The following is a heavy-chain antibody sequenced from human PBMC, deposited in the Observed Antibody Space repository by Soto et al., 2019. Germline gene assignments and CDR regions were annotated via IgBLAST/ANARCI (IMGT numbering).Heavy chain of an antibody. CDR1: GFTFSTYN. CDR3: ARDYDFWSGRGGMDV. Sequence: GGSLRLSCAASGFTFSTYNMNLVRQAPGKGLEWVSSISSSSSYIYYADSVKGRFTISRDNAKSSLYLQMNSLRAEDTAVYYCARDYDFWSGRGGMDVWGQGTTVTVSS. D-gene: IGHD3-3*01. V-gene: IGHV3-21*01. CDR2: ISSSSSYI. J-gene: IGHJ6*02.